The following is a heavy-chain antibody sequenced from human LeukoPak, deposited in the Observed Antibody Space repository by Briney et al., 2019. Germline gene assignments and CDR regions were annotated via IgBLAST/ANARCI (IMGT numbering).Heavy chain of an antibody. J-gene: IGHJ4*02. V-gene: IGHV1-8*01. D-gene: IGHD6-19*01. Sequence: ATVKVSCKASGYTFTSYDINWVRQATGQGLEWMGWMNPNSGDTGYAQKFQGRVTMTRNTSISTAYMELSSLRSEDTAVYYCARGEGSSGWYKKDYWGQGTLVTVSS. CDR1: GYTFTSYD. CDR2: MNPNSGDT. CDR3: ARGEGSSGWYKKDY.